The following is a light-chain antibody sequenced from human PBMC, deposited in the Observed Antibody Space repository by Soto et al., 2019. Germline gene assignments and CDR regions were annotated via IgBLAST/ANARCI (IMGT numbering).Light chain of an antibody. CDR3: QHSYSTPPET. J-gene: IGKJ1*01. CDR2: AAS. CDR1: QSIRSY. V-gene: IGKV1-39*01. Sequence: DIQMTQSPSSLSASVGDRVTITCRASQSIRSYLNWYQQKPGKAPKLLIYAASSLQSGVPSRFSGSGSGTEFTLTISSLQPEDFATYYCQHSYSTPPETFGQGTKVDIK.